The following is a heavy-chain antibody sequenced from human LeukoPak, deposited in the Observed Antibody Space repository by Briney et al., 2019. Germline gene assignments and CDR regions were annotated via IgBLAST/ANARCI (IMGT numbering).Heavy chain of an antibody. D-gene: IGHD3-10*01. Sequence: GASVKVSCKASGYTFTSYYTHWVRQAPGQGLEWMGWMNPNSGNTGYAQKFQGRVTMTRNTSISTAYMELSSLRSEDTAVYYCARGQGGTMVRGVILRWDYYYMDVWGKGTTVTISS. V-gene: IGHV1-8*02. CDR3: ARGQGGTMVRGVILRWDYYYMDV. CDR1: GYTFTSYY. CDR2: MNPNSGNT. J-gene: IGHJ6*03.